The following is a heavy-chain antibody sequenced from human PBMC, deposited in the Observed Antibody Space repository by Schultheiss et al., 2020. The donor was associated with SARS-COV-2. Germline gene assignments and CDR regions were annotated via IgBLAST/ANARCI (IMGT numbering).Heavy chain of an antibody. Sequence: GGSLRLSCAASGFSLSDYYMSWIRQAPGKGLEWVSTISHSGDSTYYADSVKGRFTISRDNSKNTLYFQMNSLRAEDTAVYYCARPGVGGGYYAMDVWGQGTTVTVSS. CDR2: ISHSGDST. CDR3: ARPGVGGGYYAMDV. V-gene: IGHV3-23*01. J-gene: IGHJ6*02. D-gene: IGHD3-16*01. CDR1: GFSLSDYY.